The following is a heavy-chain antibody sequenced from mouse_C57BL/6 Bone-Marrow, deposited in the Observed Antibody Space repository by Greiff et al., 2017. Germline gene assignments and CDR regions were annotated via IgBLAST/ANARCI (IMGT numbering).Heavy chain of an antibody. V-gene: IGHV14-2*01. CDR2: IDPEDGGT. CDR3: ATGSSTLDY. Sequence: VQLQQSGAELVKPGASVKLSCTASGFNIKDYYMHWVKQRTEQGLEWIGRIDPEDGGTKYAPKFQGKATITADTSSNTAYLQLSRLTDEYTAVYYWATGSSTLDYWGQGTSVPVSA. CDR1: GFNIKDYY. J-gene: IGHJ4*01. D-gene: IGHD1-3*01.